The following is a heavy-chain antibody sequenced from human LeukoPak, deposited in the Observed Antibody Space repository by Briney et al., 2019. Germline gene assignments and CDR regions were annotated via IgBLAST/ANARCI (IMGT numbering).Heavy chain of an antibody. V-gene: IGHV5-51*01. CDR2: IYPGDSDT. CDR1: GYRFTDYW. CDR3: ARGAAGTTPDYYYFGLDV. D-gene: IGHD1-7*01. J-gene: IGHJ6*02. Sequence: GESLKISCKGSGYRFTDYWIGWVRQMPGKGLEWMGIIYPGDSDTRYSPSFQGQVTISANKSINTAHLQWSSLKASDTAMYYCARGAAGTTPDYYYFGLDVWGQGTTVRVSS.